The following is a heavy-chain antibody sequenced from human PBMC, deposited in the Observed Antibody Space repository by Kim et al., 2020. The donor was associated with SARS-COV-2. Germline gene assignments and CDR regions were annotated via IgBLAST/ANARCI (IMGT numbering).Heavy chain of an antibody. Sequence: SETLSLTCTVSGGSISSYYWSWIRQPPGKGLEWIGYIYYSGSTNYNASLKSRVTISVDTSKNQFALKLSSVTAADTAVYYCARQFDFWRGYNYYYYYMDVRGKGTTVNVPS. CDR1: GGSISSYY. CDR2: IYYSGST. J-gene: IGHJ6*03. CDR3: ARQFDFWRGYNYYYYYMDV. V-gene: IGHV4-59*08. D-gene: IGHD3-3*01.